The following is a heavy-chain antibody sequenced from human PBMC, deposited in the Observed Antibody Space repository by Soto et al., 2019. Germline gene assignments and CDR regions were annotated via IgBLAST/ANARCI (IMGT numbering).Heavy chain of an antibody. CDR3: ARMRGDIRDMDV. V-gene: IGHV3-21*01. J-gene: IGHJ6*03. CDR1: GFTFSSYT. D-gene: IGHD3-10*01. CDR2: VSTSSIDI. Sequence: EVRLVASGGGLVKPGGSLRLSCAASGFTFSSYTMNWVRQPPGKGLEWVSSVSTSSIDIFYADSVKGRFTISRDNAKNSLYLQMNSLTAEDTAVYYCARMRGDIRDMDVWGNGTTVTVSS.